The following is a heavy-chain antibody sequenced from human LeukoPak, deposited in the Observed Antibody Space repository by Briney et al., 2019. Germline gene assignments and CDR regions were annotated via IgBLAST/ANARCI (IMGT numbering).Heavy chain of an antibody. D-gene: IGHD4-17*01. Sequence: PGGSLRLSCAGSGFTLSSYWMHWVRQVPGKGLVWVSRIKSDGITTRYADSVKGRFTISRDNAKNTLYLQMNSLRVEDTPVYYCARDRMTTYGMDVWGQGTTVTVSS. CDR2: IKSDGITT. CDR1: GFTLSSYW. CDR3: ARDRMTTYGMDV. V-gene: IGHV3-74*01. J-gene: IGHJ6*02.